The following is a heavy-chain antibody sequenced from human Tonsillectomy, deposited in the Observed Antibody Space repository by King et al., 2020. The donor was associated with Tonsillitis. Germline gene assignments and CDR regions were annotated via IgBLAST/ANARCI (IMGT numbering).Heavy chain of an antibody. V-gene: IGHV3-64D*06. Sequence: VQLVESGGGLVQPGGSLRLSCSAAGFTFGSYPMHWFRQAPGKGLESIARISNNGDAKYYADSARGRFTISRDNSKSTLFLQMNSLGVDDAGIYYCESSGGYWGQGTLVTVSS. J-gene: IGHJ4*02. CDR3: ESSGGY. D-gene: IGHD1-14*01. CDR1: GFTFGSYP. CDR2: ISNNGDAK.